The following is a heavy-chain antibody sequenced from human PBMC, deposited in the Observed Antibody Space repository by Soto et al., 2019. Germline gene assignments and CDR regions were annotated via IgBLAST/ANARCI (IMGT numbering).Heavy chain of an antibody. Sequence: SLRLSFSASGFTFSSYAMHWVRLAPGKGLEYVSAISSNGGSTYYADSVKARFTISRDNSKNTLYLHMRSLRAEDTAVYYCVKCSSRFLGVSWFDPWGQGTLVTSP. V-gene: IGHV3-64D*06. J-gene: IGHJ5*02. D-gene: IGHD6-13*01. CDR3: VKCSSRFLGVSWFDP. CDR1: GFTFSSYA. CDR2: ISSNGGST.